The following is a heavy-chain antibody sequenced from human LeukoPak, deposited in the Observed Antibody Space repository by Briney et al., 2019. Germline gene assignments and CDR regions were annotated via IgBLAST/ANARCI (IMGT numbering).Heavy chain of an antibody. CDR3: GKGGSSWSRWDY. CDR1: QFKFNNYG. J-gene: IGHJ4*02. Sequence: GGSLRLSCATSQFKFNNYGMTWVRQAPGKGLEWVSSITGSGGRTQYADSVQGRFTISRDNSKNTLYLQMNSLRAEDTAVYFCGKGGSSWSRWDYWGQGTLVTVSS. V-gene: IGHV3-23*01. D-gene: IGHD6-13*01. CDR2: ITGSGGRT.